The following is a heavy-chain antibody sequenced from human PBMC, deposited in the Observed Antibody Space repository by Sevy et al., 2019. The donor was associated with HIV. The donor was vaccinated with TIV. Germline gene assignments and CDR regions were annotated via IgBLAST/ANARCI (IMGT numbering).Heavy chain of an antibody. Sequence: ASVKVSCKASGGTLTNYAISWVRQAPGQGLEWMGEIVPVFGTSHHARSFQGRVTITADESTRTAYMELGSLRSEDTAVYYCTSGADCSNGVCYPRGFDPWGQGTLVTVSS. D-gene: IGHD2-8*01. CDR2: IVPVFGTS. CDR3: TSGADCSNGVCYPRGFDP. CDR1: GGTLTNYA. J-gene: IGHJ5*02. V-gene: IGHV1-69*13.